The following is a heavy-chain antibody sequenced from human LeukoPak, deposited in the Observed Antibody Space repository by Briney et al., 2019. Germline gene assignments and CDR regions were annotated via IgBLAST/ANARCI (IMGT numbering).Heavy chain of an antibody. CDR3: ARDRVNGNPMGTHYFDY. CDR2: ISSSGSTI. D-gene: IGHD5-24*01. Sequence: GGSLRLSCAASGFTFSSYEMNWVRQAPGKGLEWVSYISSSGSTIYYADSVKGRFTISRDNAKNSLYLQMNSLRAEDTAVYYCARDRVNGNPMGTHYFDYWGQGTLVTVSS. J-gene: IGHJ4*02. CDR1: GFTFSSYE. V-gene: IGHV3-48*03.